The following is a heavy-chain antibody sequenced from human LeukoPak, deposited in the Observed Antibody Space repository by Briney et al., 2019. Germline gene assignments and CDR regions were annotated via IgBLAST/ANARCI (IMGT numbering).Heavy chain of an antibody. J-gene: IGHJ3*02. D-gene: IGHD5-24*01. CDR2: ISSSGKTI. CDR3: VRLYRDGYNHGAFDI. CDR1: GFTFSSYE. V-gene: IGHV3-48*03. Sequence: GGSLRLSGAASGFTFSSYEMNWVRRAPEKGLEWVSYISSSGKTIYYADYVKGRFTISRDNAKNSLYLQMNTLRAEDTAVYYCVRLYRDGYNHGAFDIWGQGTMVTVSS.